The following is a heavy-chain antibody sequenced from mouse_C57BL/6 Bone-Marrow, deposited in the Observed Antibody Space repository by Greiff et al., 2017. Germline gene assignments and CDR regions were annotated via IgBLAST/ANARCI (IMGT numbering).Heavy chain of an antibody. CDR1: GFNIKNTY. D-gene: IGHD1-1*01. J-gene: IGHJ4*01. CDR3: ARFITTVGGAMDY. CDR2: IDPANGNT. V-gene: IGHV14-3*01. Sequence: VQLQQSVAELVRPGASVKLSCTASGFNIKNTYMHWVKQRPEQGLEWIGRIDPANGNTKYAPQFQGKAPITADTSSNTAYLQRSSLTSEDTAIYYCARFITTVGGAMDYWGQGTSVTVSS.